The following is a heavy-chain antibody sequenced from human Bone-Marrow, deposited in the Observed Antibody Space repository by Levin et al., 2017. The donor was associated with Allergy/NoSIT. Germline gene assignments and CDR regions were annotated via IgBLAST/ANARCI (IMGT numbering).Heavy chain of an antibody. V-gene: IGHV3-48*03. J-gene: IGHJ4*01. CDR2: ISNGGFTK. CDR1: GFTFGGFD. D-gene: IGHD1-26*01. CDR3: VRFIGRGVVSTGDF. Sequence: GESLKISCLTSGFTFGGFDMNWVRQVPGKGLQWISYISNGGFTKYYADSVKGRFTISRDNDRNSLYLQMNSLRVEDTGTYYCVRFIGRGVVSTGDFWGHGTLVTVSS.